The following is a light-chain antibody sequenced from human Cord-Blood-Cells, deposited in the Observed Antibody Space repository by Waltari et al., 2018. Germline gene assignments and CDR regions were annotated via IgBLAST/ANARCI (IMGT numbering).Light chain of an antibody. J-gene: IGLJ2*01. Sequence: SSELTQDSAVSVALGQTVSITCQGDSLRSYYASCYQQKPGQAPVLVINGKNNRPSGIPDRFSGSSSGNTASLTIPGAQAEDEADYYCNSRDSSGNRVVFGGGTKLTVL. CDR1: SLRSYY. CDR2: GKN. V-gene: IGLV3-19*01. CDR3: NSRDSSGNRVV.